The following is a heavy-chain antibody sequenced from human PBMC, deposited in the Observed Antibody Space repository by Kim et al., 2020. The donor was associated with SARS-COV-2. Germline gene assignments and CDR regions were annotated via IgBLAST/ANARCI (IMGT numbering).Heavy chain of an antibody. CDR2: IYYSGST. D-gene: IGHD3-22*01. J-gene: IGHJ4*02. CDR1: GDSISSGSYY. V-gene: IGHV4-31*03. CDR3: ARAISGDYYDSSGYYFDY. Sequence: SETLSLTCTVSGDSISSGSYYWSWIRQHPGKGLEWIGYIYYSGSTYYNPSLKSRVTISVDTSKNQFSLKLSSVTAADTAVYYCARAISGDYYDSSGYYFDYWGQGTLVTVSS.